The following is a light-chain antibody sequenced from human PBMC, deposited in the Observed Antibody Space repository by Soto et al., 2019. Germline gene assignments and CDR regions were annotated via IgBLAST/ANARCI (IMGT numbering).Light chain of an antibody. J-gene: IGKJ1*01. CDR1: QSISSY. CDR2: AAS. CDR3: QQSYSTHTWT. Sequence: DIQMTQSPSSLSASVGDRVTITCRASQSISSYLNWYQQKPGKAPKLLIYAASSLPSGVPSRFSGSGSGTDFTLTISSLQPEDFATYYCQQSYSTHTWTFGQGTKVEIK. V-gene: IGKV1-39*01.